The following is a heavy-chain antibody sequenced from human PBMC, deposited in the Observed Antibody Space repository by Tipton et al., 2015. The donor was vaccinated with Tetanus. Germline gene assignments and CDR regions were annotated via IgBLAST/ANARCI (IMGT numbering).Heavy chain of an antibody. CDR1: GGSSSGYY. Sequence: TLSLTCTVYGGSSSGYYWNWIRQPPGKGLEWIGEITDSGSTSFNPALKRRVTISGDPSKNQFSLKLSSGTAADTAVYYCACLPVGGLYYYYGMDVWGQGTSVPVSS. V-gene: IGHV4-34*01. CDR3: ACLPVGGLYYYYGMDV. D-gene: IGHD2-15*01. CDR2: ITDSGST. J-gene: IGHJ6*02.